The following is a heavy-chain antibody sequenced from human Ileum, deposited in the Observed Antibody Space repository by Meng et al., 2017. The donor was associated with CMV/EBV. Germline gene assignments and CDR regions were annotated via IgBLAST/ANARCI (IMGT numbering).Heavy chain of an antibody. Sequence: VDLVQSGMEVKKPGASVKVACKTSGYTFTNHDLAWVRQAPGQGLEWMGWISVHHGNTDYAQKYQDRVTMTRDTSTNTAYMELRSLTSDDTAMYYCARDNWGYDYWGQGTLVTVSS. CDR3: ARDNWGYDY. CDR1: GYTFTNHD. V-gene: IGHV1-18*01. J-gene: IGHJ4*02. CDR2: ISVHHGNT. D-gene: IGHD7-27*01.